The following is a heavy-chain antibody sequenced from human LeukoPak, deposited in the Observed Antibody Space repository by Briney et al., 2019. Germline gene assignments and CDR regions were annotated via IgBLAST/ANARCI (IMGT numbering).Heavy chain of an antibody. J-gene: IGHJ4*02. D-gene: IGHD3-3*01. Sequence: GGSLRLSCAASGCTVSSNYMSWVRQAPGKGLEWVSVIYSGGSTYYADSVKGRFTISRDNSKNTLYLQMNSLRAEDTAVYYCARGYDFWSGSDYWGQGTLVTVSS. V-gene: IGHV3-53*01. CDR3: ARGYDFWSGSDY. CDR2: IYSGGST. CDR1: GCTVSSNY.